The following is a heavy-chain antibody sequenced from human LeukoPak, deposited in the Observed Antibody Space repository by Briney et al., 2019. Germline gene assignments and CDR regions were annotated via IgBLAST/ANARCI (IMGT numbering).Heavy chain of an antibody. V-gene: IGHV3-15*01. CDR2: IKSKADGGTT. Sequence: GGSLRLSCAASGFTFSNTWMTWVRQAPGKGLEWVGRIKSKADGGTTDYAGPVKGRFTISRDDSKNTLYLQMNSLRTEDTADYYCTTQYGEAANFDYWGQGTLVTVSS. CDR1: GFTFSNTW. CDR3: TTQYGEAANFDY. D-gene: IGHD2-15*01. J-gene: IGHJ4*02.